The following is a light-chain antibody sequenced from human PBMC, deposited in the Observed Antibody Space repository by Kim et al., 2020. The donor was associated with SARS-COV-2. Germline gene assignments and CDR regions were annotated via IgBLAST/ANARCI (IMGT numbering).Light chain of an antibody. J-gene: IGLJ3*02. V-gene: IGLV2-8*01. CDR3: NSYAGSIGV. Sequence: QSALTQPPSASGSPGQSVTISCTGTSSDVGGYNYVSWYQQHPGKAPKLMIYEVSKWPSGVPDRFSGSKSGNTASLTVSGLQAEDEADYYCNSYAGSIGVFGRGTRLTVL. CDR2: EVS. CDR1: SSDVGGYNY.